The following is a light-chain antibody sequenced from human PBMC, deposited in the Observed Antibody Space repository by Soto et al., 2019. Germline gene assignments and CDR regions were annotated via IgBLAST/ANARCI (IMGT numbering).Light chain of an antibody. CDR3: QSYRV. CDR2: GNS. V-gene: IGLV1-40*01. Sequence: QSVLTPPPSVSGAPGQRVTLSCTGSSSNIGAGYDVHWYQQLPGTAPKLLIYGNSNRPSGVPDRFSGSKSGTSASLAITGLQAEDEADYYCQSYRVFGTGTKVTVL. CDR1: SSNIGAGYD. J-gene: IGLJ1*01.